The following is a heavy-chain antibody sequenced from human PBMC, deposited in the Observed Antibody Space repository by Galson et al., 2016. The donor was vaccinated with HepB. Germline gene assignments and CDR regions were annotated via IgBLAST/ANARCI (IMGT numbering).Heavy chain of an antibody. V-gene: IGHV3-23*01. CDR3: GKHGGFDY. CDR2: ISANGDRL. J-gene: IGHJ3*01. D-gene: IGHD3-16*01. CDR1: GFAFSNYA. Sequence: SLRLSCAVSGFAFSNYAMNWVRQAPGKGLEWVSGISANGDRLSYGDSARGRFTISRDNFKNTLYLQMDSLGADDTAVYYCGKHGGFDYWGQGTMVTVSS.